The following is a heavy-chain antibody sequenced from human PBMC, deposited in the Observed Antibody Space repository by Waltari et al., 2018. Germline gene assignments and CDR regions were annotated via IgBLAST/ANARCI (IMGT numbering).Heavy chain of an antibody. V-gene: IGHV4-34*01. CDR3: ARYRGYSYGFDY. CDR1: GGSFSGYY. J-gene: IGHJ4*01. D-gene: IGHD5-18*01. Sequence: QVQLQQWGAGLLKPSETLSLTCAVYGGSFSGYYWSWIRQPPGKGLEWIGEINPSGSTNVNPALKIRVTISVDTSKNQFSLKLSSVTAADTAVYYCARYRGYSYGFDYWGHGTLVTVSS. CDR2: INPSGST.